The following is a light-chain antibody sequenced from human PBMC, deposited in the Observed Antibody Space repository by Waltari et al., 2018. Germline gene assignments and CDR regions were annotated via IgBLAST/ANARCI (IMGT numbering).Light chain of an antibody. J-gene: IGLJ2*01. CDR3: QVWDSSSDHPKV. V-gene: IGLV3-21*02. CDR1: NIGSKS. CDR2: DDS. Sequence: SYVLTQPPSVSVAPGQTARITCGGNNIGSKSVHWYQQKPGQAPVLGVYDDSDRPSGIPDRVSGSNSGNTATLTISRVEAGDEADYYCQVWDSSSDHPKVFGGGTKLTVL.